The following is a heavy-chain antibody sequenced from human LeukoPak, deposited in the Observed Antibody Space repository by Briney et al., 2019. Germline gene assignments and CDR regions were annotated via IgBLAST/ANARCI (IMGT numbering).Heavy chain of an antibody. D-gene: IGHD3-10*01. V-gene: IGHV4-38-2*01. CDR1: GYSISSGYY. CDR2: IYHSGST. J-gene: IGHJ5*02. Sequence: PSETLSLTCAVSGYSISSGYYWGWIRQPPGKGLEWIGSIYHSGSTYYNPSLKSRVTISVDTSKNQFSLKLSSVTAADTAVYYCARSEPAWITMVRGDPRGWFDPWGQGTLVTVSS. CDR3: ARSEPAWITMVRGDPRGWFDP.